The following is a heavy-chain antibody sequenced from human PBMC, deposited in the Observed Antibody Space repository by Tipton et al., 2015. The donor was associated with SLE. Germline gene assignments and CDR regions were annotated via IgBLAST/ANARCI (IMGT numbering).Heavy chain of an antibody. V-gene: IGHV4-39*01. D-gene: IGHD6-13*01. CDR2: IYYSGST. CDR3: ARPRIAAALFAFDI. J-gene: IGHJ3*02. Sequence: TLSLTCTVSGDSITSRYWSWIRQPPGKGLEWIGSIYYSGSTYYNPSLKSRVTISVDTSKNQFSLKLSSVTAADTAVYYCARPRIAAALFAFDIWGQGTMVTVSS. CDR1: GDSITSRY.